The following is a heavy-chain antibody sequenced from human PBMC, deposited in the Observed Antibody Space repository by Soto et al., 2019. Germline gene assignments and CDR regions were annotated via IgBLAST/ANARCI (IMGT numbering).Heavy chain of an antibody. CDR3: AIGDKAHNGRSTGCRNACDI. V-gene: IGHV3-9*01. CDR1: GFVFDDYG. D-gene: IGHD2-2*01. Sequence: PGWSLRLSCAASGFVFDDYGMDWVRQAPGKGLEWVSSISWNSGTTEYTDSVKGRFSISRDNAKNSLYLQMNSLRAGDTALYYCAIGDKAHNGRSTGCRNACDICVPRTMXT. J-gene: IGHJ3*02. CDR2: ISWNSGTT.